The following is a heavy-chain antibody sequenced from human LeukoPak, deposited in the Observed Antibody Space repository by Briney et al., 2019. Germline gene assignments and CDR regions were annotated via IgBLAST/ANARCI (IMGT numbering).Heavy chain of an antibody. D-gene: IGHD3-22*01. V-gene: IGHV3-23*01. J-gene: IGHJ4*02. CDR2: ISGSGGST. CDR1: GFTFSSYA. Sequence: GGSLRLSCAASGFTFSSYAMSWVRRAPGKGLEWVSAISGSGGSTYYADSVKGRFTISRDNSKNTLYLQMNSLRAEDTAVYYCAKDGDSSGYYYGYYFDYWGQGTLVTVSS. CDR3: AKDGDSSGYYYGYYFDY.